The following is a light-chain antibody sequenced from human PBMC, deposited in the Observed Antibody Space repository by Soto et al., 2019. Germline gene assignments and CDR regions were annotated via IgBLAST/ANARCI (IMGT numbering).Light chain of an antibody. V-gene: IGKV3-11*01. CDR1: QSVSCY. CDR3: PQRANWPLT. CDR2: DPS. J-gene: IGKJ4*01. Sequence: VLTQSPAPLSLSPGAGASLSCRASQSVSCYLAWYHQKPGQAPSLLIYDPSIRATGIPARVSGSGSGTDFTLTIISLETEEFAVYYGPQRANWPLTFGGETKVESK.